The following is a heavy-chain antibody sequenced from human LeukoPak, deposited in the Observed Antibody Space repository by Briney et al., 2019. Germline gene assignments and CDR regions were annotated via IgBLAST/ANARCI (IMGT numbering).Heavy chain of an antibody. V-gene: IGHV3-30*04. CDR2: ISYDGSNK. J-gene: IGHJ6*03. Sequence: PGGSLRLSCAASGFTFSSYAMHWVRQAPGKGLEWVAVISYDGSNKYYADSVKGRFIISRDNSKNTLYLQMNSLRAEDTAVYYYARTYGYYYYYMDVWGKGTTVTTSS. CDR1: GFTFSSYA. CDR3: ARTYGYYYYYMDV. D-gene: IGHD4-17*01.